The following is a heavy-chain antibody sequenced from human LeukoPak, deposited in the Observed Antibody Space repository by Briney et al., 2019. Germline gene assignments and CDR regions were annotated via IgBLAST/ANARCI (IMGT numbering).Heavy chain of an antibody. Sequence: GGSLGLSCAASGFTFSSYSMNWVRQAPGKGLEWVSSISSSSSYIYYADSVKGRFTISRDNAKNSLYLQMNSLRAEDTAVYYCAQSPSNGPYYYYGMDVWGQGTTVTVSS. CDR2: ISSSSSYI. CDR1: GFTFSSYS. J-gene: IGHJ6*02. CDR3: AQSPSNGPYYYYGMDV. V-gene: IGHV3-21*01. D-gene: IGHD5-18*01.